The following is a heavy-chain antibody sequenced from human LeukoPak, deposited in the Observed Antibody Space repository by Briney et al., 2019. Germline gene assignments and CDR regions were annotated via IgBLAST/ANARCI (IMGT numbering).Heavy chain of an antibody. Sequence: ASVKVSCKASGCTFTGYYMHWVRQAPGQGLEWMGLINLKSGGTNSAQKFHGRVTMTRDTYISTAYMELSKLRSDNTAMYYWARGVNSDSRGLEYFQHWGQGTLVTVSS. J-gene: IGHJ1*01. CDR2: INLKSGGT. D-gene: IGHD3-22*01. CDR1: GCTFTGYY. CDR3: ARGVNSDSRGLEYFQH. V-gene: IGHV1-2*02.